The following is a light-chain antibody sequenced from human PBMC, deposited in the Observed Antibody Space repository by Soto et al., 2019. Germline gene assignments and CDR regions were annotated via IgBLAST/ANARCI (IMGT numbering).Light chain of an antibody. CDR3: QQRGSWPWT. CDR1: QSVSSY. V-gene: IGKV3-11*01. Sequence: ETVLTQSPATLSLSPGERATLSCRASQSVSSYLAWYQQKPGQVPRLLIYDVSKMATGIPARYSGSGSGTDFTLTISSLEPEDFAVYYCQQRGSWPWTFGQGTKVEIK. J-gene: IGKJ1*01. CDR2: DVS.